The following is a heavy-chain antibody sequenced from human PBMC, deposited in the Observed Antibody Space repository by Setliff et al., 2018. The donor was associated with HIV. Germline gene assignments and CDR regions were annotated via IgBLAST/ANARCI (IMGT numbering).Heavy chain of an antibody. Sequence: ASVKVSCKASEYTFTRDAMNWVRKAPGQGPEWIGWINTYTGDATYAPGFKGRFIVSVDTSVSTSYLQISSLKAEETAVYYWARVCAAYRCYRVPFDSLGQGTLVTVSS. D-gene: IGHD3-16*01. CDR1: EYTFTRDA. V-gene: IGHV7-4-1*02. CDR3: ARVCAAYRCYRVPFDS. CDR2: INTYTGDA. J-gene: IGHJ4*02.